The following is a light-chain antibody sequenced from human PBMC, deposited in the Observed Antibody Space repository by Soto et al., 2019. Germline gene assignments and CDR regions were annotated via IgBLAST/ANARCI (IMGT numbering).Light chain of an antibody. V-gene: IGKV3-11*01. Sequence: EIVLTQSPATLSLSPGERATLSCRASLSVSNSLAWYQHKPGQAPSLLIYDSSNRAPGIPARFSGSGSGTDFTLTISSLEPDDFAIYYCQQRSNWWTFGQGTRVEI. J-gene: IGKJ1*01. CDR3: QQRSNWWT. CDR1: LSVSNS. CDR2: DSS.